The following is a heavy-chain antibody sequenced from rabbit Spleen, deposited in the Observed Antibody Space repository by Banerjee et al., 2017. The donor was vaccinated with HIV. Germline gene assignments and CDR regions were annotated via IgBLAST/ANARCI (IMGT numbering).Heavy chain of an antibody. J-gene: IGHJ4*01. Sequence: QSLEESGGDLVKPGASLTLTCTASGFSFGSRYYMCWVRQPPGKGPEWIACIAAGVSFTTYYATWAKGRFTISKTSSTTVTLQMTSLTAADTAAYFCARDGYSRGWGIILYYFNLWGPGTLVTVS. CDR2: IAAGVSFTT. CDR1: GFSFGSRYY. D-gene: IGHD4-1*01. V-gene: IGHV1S40*01. CDR3: ARDGYSRGWGIILYYFNL.